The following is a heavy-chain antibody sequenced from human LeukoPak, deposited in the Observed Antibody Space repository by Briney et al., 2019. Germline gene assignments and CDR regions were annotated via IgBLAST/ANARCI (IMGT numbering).Heavy chain of an antibody. CDR3: ARVQTTGRLEWLY. Sequence: ASVKVSCKALGYTFTDYYMHWVRQAPGQGLEWMGWINGDSGDTKYAQKFQGRVTMTRDTSISTAYMELSSLISDDTAIYYCARVQTTGRLEWLYWGQGALVTVSS. CDR2: INGDSGDT. CDR1: GYTFTDYY. D-gene: IGHD3-3*01. V-gene: IGHV1-2*02. J-gene: IGHJ4*02.